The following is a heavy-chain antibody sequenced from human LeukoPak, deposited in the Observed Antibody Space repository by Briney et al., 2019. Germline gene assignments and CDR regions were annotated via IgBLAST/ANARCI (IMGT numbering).Heavy chain of an antibody. D-gene: IGHD5-18*01. CDR2: IKQDGSET. J-gene: IGHJ4*02. CDR1: GFTFSDYW. Sequence: GGSLRLSCAASGFTFSDYWMTWVRQAPGKGLEWVANIKQDGSETYYVDSVRGRFTISRDNAKNSLYLQMNSLRAEDTAVYYCARDSYSSMPDYWGQGTLVTVSS. CDR3: ARDSYSSMPDY. V-gene: IGHV3-7*01.